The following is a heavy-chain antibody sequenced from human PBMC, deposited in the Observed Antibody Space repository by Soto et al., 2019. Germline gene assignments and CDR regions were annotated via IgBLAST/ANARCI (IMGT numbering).Heavy chain of an antibody. V-gene: IGHV3-23*01. J-gene: IGHJ3*01. CDR1: GLSFANYA. Sequence: EVQFLESGGGVVRPGGSRRLSWVASGLSFANYAMTWVRQSPGKGLEWLACITGNGAVTSYTDSVRGRFTISRDNSKNTLYLQMDSLRADDTAVYYCGKDPNGDYFGTFDFWGQGTTVTVSS. CDR3: GKDPNGDYFGTFDF. CDR2: ITGNGAVT. D-gene: IGHD4-17*01.